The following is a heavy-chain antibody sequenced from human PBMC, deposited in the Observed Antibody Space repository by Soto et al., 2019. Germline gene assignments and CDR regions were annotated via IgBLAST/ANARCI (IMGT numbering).Heavy chain of an antibody. J-gene: IGHJ4*02. D-gene: IGHD3-10*01. CDR2: IDPSTGTS. CDR1: GYTFADYS. CDR3: ARLSRITFIVN. V-gene: IGHV1-46*04. Sequence: QVRLVQSGAEVKSPGTSVKVSCQTSGYTFADYSIHWVRQAPGQGLEYMGNIDPSTGTSDSAQTLQGRISMTTDASTRTVYMELNNLRSADTAVYYCARLSRITFIVNGGQGTLVTVSS.